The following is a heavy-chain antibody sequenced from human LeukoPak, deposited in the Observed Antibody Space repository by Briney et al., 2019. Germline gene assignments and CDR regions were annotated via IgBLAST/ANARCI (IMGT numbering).Heavy chain of an antibody. D-gene: IGHD3-22*01. CDR2: INPNSGGT. J-gene: IGHJ5*02. CDR3: ARDPERGYYDSSGYYH. Sequence: GASVKVSCKASGYTFTGYYMHWVRQAPGQGLEWMGWINPNSGGTNYAQKFQGRVTMTRDTSISTAYMELSRLRSDDTAVYYCARDPERGYYDSSGYYHWGQGTLVTVSS. CDR1: GYTFTGYY. V-gene: IGHV1-2*02.